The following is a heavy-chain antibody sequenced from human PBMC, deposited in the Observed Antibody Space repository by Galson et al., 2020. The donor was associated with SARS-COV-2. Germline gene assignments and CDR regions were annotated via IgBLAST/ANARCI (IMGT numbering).Heavy chain of an antibody. Sequence: GGSLRLSCAASGFTFSSYAMHWVRQAPGKGLEWVAVISYDGSNKYYADPVKGRFTISRDNSKNTLYLQMNSLRVEDTAVYYGARGVGGYYYGMDVWGQGTTVTVSS. CDR3: ARGVGGYYYGMDV. J-gene: IGHJ6*02. V-gene: IGHV3-30-3*01. CDR1: GFTFSSYA. D-gene: IGHD3-16*01. CDR2: ISYDGSNK.